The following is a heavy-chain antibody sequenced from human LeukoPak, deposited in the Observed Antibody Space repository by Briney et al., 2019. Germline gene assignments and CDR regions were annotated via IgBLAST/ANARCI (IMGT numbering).Heavy chain of an antibody. D-gene: IGHD3-3*01. J-gene: IGHJ4*02. V-gene: IGHV3-53*01. CDR3: ARGTHDFWSGYPNNFDY. Sequence: GGSLRLSCAASGFTVSSNYMSWVRQAPGKGLEWVSVIYSGGSTYYADSVKGRFTISRDNSKNTLYLQMNSLRAEDTAVYYCARGTHDFWSGYPNNFDYWGQGTLVTVSS. CDR2: IYSGGST. CDR1: GFTVSSNY.